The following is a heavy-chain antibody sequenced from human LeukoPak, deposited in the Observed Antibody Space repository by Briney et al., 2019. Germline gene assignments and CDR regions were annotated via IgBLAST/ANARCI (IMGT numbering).Heavy chain of an antibody. CDR1: GFTFRNYN. Sequence: PGGSLRLSCAASGFTFRNYNLHWVRQSPGKGLEWVAFIRYDGTDRYYADSVKGRFTISRDNSKNTLSLQMNSLRPEDTAVYYCAKDLSRWYGDYPLDYWGQGTLVTVSS. CDR2: IRYDGTDR. V-gene: IGHV3-30*02. D-gene: IGHD4-17*01. CDR3: AKDLSRWYGDYPLDY. J-gene: IGHJ4*02.